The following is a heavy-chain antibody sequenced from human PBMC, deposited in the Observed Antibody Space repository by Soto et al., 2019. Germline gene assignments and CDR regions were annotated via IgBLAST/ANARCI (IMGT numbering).Heavy chain of an antibody. CDR3: ARDGVDTATGYYYGMDV. CDR2: ISAYNGNT. Sequence: ASVKVSCKAIGYSFTINYMHWVRQAPGQGLEWMGWISAYNGNTNYAQKLQGRVTMTTDTSTSTAYMELRSLRSDDTAVYYCARDGVDTATGYYYGMDVWGQGTTVTVSS. D-gene: IGHD5-18*01. CDR1: GYSFTINY. V-gene: IGHV1-18*04. J-gene: IGHJ6*02.